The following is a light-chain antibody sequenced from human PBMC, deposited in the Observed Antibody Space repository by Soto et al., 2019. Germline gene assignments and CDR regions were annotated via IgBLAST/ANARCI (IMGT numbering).Light chain of an antibody. Sequence: EIVLTQSPATLSLSPGQRVTLSCRASQTARSYLAWYQQKPGQAPRLLLYDASNRATGIPARFSGSGFGTDFTLTISSLEPEDSAVYYCQQRSTWPWTFGQGTKVEI. J-gene: IGKJ1*01. CDR2: DAS. CDR3: QQRSTWPWT. V-gene: IGKV3-11*01. CDR1: QTARSY.